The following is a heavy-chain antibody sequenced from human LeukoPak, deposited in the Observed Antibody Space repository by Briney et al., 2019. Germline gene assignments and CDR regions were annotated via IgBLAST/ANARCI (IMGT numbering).Heavy chain of an antibody. CDR3: ARLERYDILTGYYGDY. CDR1: GSIFTSYW. CDR2: IYPGDSDT. J-gene: IGHJ4*02. V-gene: IGHV5-51*01. Sequence: KVGESLQISGKGAGSIFTSYWIGGGRPLPGKGLEWMGIIYPGDSDTRYSPSFQGQVTISADKSISTAYLQWSSLKASDTAMYYCARLERYDILTGYYGDYWGQGTLVTVSS. D-gene: IGHD3-9*01.